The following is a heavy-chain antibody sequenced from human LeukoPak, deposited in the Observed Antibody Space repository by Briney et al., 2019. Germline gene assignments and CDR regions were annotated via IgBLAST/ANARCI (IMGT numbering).Heavy chain of an antibody. CDR2: INPNSGGT. D-gene: IGHD2-21*02. J-gene: IGHJ4*02. CDR3: ARDEHLAYCGGDCYSLMDY. CDR1: GYTFTGYY. Sequence: ASVKVSCKASGYTFTGYYMHWVRQAPGQGLEWMGRINPNSGGTNYAQKFQGRVTMTRDTSISTAYMELSRLRSEDTAVYYCARDEHLAYCGGDCYSLMDYWGQGTLVTVSS. V-gene: IGHV1-2*06.